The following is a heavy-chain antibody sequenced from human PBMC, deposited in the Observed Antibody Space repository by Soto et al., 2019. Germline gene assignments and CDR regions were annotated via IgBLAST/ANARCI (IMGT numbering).Heavy chain of an antibody. D-gene: IGHD5-12*01. CDR2: INAGNGDT. Sequence: ASVKVSSKASGYTLTDISMHWVRQAPGQGLEWMGRINAGNGDTRYSQIFQGRVTLTRDTPASTVYLDLSSLRSEDTAIYYCARAISGYVTWGQGTLVTVSS. J-gene: IGHJ5*02. CDR1: GYTLTDIS. CDR3: ARAISGYVT. V-gene: IGHV1-3*01.